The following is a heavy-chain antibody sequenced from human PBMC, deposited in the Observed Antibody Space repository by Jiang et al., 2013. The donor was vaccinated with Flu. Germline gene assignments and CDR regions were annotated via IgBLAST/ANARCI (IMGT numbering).Heavy chain of an antibody. CDR3: ARGVGRLRLGELSPLYGP. CDR2: IYTSGST. D-gene: IGHD3-16*02. J-gene: IGHJ5*02. CDR1: GGSISSYY. Sequence: SLTCTVSGGSISSYYWSWIRQPPGKGLEWIGYIYTSGSTNYNPSLKSRVTISVDTSKNQFSLKLSSVTAADTAVYYCARGVGRLRLGELSPLYGPWGQGTLVTVSS. V-gene: IGHV4-4*09.